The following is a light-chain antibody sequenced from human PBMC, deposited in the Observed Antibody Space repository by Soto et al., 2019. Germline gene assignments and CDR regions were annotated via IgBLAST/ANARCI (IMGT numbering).Light chain of an antibody. CDR2: DAS. J-gene: IGKJ1*01. V-gene: IGKV3-11*01. CDR1: QSVSSY. Sequence: EIVLTQSPATLSLSPGERATLSCRASQSVSSYLAWYQQKPGQAPRLLIYDASNRATGIPARFSGSGSGTDFTLTISSLEPEDFAVYYCQQYNNWPTGDTLGQGTKVDIK. CDR3: QQYNNWPTGDT.